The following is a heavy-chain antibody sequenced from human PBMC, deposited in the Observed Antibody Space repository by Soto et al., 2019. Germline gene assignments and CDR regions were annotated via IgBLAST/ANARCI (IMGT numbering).Heavy chain of an antibody. CDR1: GYTSYY. D-gene: IGHD3-22*01. CDR3: ARVRRSSGYYYGY. Sequence: ASVKVSCKASGYTSYYMHWVRQAPGQGLEWMGIINPSGGSTSYAQKFQGRVTMTRDTSTSTVYMELSSLRSVDTAVYYCARVRRSSGYYYGYWGQGTPVTVSS. J-gene: IGHJ4*02. CDR2: INPSGGST. V-gene: IGHV1-46*01.